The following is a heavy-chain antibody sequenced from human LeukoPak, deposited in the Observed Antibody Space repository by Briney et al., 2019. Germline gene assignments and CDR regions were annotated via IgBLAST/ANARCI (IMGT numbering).Heavy chain of an antibody. CDR1: GYTFTSYG. J-gene: IGHJ6*02. CDR2: ISAYNGNT. CDR3: ARDIQADCSSTSCYRYGMDV. D-gene: IGHD2-2*01. V-gene: IGHV1-18*01. Sequence: ASVKVSCKASGYTFTSYGISWVRQAPGQGLEWMGWISAYNGNTNYAQKLQGRVTMTTDTSTSTAYMELRSVRSDDTAVYYCARDIQADCSSTSCYRYGMDVWGQGTTVTVSS.